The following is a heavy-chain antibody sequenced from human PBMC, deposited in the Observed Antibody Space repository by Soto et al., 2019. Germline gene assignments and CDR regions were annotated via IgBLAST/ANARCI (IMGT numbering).Heavy chain of an antibody. J-gene: IGHJ1*01. V-gene: IGHV3-11*01. CDR3: AKNFGIAAVSSDEYFQR. CDR2: ISKDSGRAT. CDR1: GFIFRDWF. Sequence: PGGSLRLSCAASGFIFRDWFMSWIRQAPGKGLEWISYISKDSGRATRYADSVKGRFTISRDNAKNSLFLQMNNLTVEDTAVYYCAKNFGIAAVSSDEYFQRWGLGTLVTVSS. D-gene: IGHD6-13*01.